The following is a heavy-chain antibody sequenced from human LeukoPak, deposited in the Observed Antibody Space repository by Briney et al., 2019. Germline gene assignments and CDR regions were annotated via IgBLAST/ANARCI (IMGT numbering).Heavy chain of an antibody. CDR1: GFTFSTYS. Sequence: GGSLRLSCAASGFTFSTYSMNWVRQAPGKGLEWVSYISSSSSSTIYYADSAKGRFTISRDNAKNSLYLQMNSLRAEDTAVYYCARDLQEAAAITFWFDPWGQGTLVTVSS. J-gene: IGHJ5*02. CDR2: ISSSSSSTI. V-gene: IGHV3-48*04. CDR3: ARDLQEAAAITFWFDP. D-gene: IGHD2-2*02.